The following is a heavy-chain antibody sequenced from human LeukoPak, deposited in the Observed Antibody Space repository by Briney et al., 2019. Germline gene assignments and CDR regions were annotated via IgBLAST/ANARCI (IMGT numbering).Heavy chain of an antibody. CDR2: IDGDGSVT. D-gene: IGHD2-21*01. Sequence: TGGSLRLSCAASGFTFSSYWMHWVRQAPGKGLVWVSRIDGDGSVTSYADYVKGRLTISRDNAKNTLYLHMNNPRAEDTAVYYCVRDQGNYSFGHWGQGTLVTVSS. CDR3: VRDQGNYSFGH. J-gene: IGHJ4*02. V-gene: IGHV3-74*01. CDR1: GFTFSSYW.